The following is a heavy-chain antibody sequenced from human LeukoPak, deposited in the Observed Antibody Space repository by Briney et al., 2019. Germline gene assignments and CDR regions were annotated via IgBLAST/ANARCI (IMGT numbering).Heavy chain of an antibody. CDR1: GGSISSSSYY. CDR2: IYYSGST. V-gene: IGHV4-39*01. CDR3: ARLARRSVY. Sequence: PSETLSLTCTVSGGSISSSSYYWGWIRQSPGKGLEWIGSIYYSGSTYYNPSLKSRVTISVDTSKNQFSLKLSSVTAADTAVYYCARLARRSVYWGQGTLVTVSS. J-gene: IGHJ4*02.